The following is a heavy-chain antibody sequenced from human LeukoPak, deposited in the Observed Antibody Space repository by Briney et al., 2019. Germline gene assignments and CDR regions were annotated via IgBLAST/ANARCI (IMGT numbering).Heavy chain of an antibody. J-gene: IGHJ4*02. Sequence: ASVKVSCKASGYTFTSYAMNWVRQAPGQGLEWMGWINTNTGNPTYAQGFTGRFVFSLDTSVSTAYLQISSLKAEDTAVYYCARDESIVATILFDYWGQGTLVTVSS. V-gene: IGHV7-4-1*02. CDR1: GYTFTSYA. D-gene: IGHD5-12*01. CDR2: INTNTGNP. CDR3: ARDESIVATILFDY.